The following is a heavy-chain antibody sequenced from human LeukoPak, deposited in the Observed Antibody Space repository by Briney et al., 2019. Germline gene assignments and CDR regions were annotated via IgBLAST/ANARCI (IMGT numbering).Heavy chain of an antibody. J-gene: IGHJ5*02. V-gene: IGHV3-21*01. Sequence: GGSLRLTCAVSGFIFNNYIMNWVRQAPGKGLEWVSSITGSGSFVYYADSVKGRFTISRDNAKNSLFLQMNSLRAEDTAVYYCARDSSGPWFDPWGQGTLVTVSS. CDR1: GFIFNNYI. CDR3: ARDSSGPWFDP. CDR2: ITGSGSFV. D-gene: IGHD6-6*01.